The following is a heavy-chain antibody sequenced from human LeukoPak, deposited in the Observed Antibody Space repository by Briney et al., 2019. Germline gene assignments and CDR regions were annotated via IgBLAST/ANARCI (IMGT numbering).Heavy chain of an antibody. D-gene: IGHD6-13*01. CDR2: IIPIFGTA. V-gene: IGHV1-69*13. Sequence: SVKVSCKASGGTFSSYAISWVRQAPGQGLEWMGGIIPIFGTANYAQKFQGRVTITADESTSTAYMELSSLRSEDTAVYYCAREAAALGSLDYWGQGTLVTVSS. CDR1: GGTFSSYA. J-gene: IGHJ4*02. CDR3: AREAAALGSLDY.